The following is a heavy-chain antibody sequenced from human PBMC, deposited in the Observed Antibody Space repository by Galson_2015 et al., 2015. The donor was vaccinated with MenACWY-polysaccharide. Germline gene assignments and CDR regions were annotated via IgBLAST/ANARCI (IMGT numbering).Heavy chain of an antibody. D-gene: IGHD2-2*01. V-gene: IGHV3-11*01. CDR2: ISTSGSTI. CDR1: GFTFSENY. J-gene: IGHJ3*02. Sequence: SLRLSCAASGFTFSENYMSWTRQAPGKGLEWVSYISTSGSTIYYADFVKGRFTISRDNAKNSLYLQINSLRAEDTAVYYCAREYCGRTSCSGAFDIWGRGTMVTVSS. CDR3: AREYCGRTSCSGAFDI.